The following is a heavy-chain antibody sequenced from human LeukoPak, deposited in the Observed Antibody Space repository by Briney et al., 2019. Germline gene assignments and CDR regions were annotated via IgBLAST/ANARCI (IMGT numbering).Heavy chain of an antibody. J-gene: IGHJ4*02. CDR3: ARTSYSTSAGY. Sequence: GGSLRLSCAASGFTFRSYAMTWVRQAPGKGLEWVSSIGGSGTSTYYGDSVKGRFTISRDNSKNTLYLQMNSLRAEDTAVYYCARTSYSTSAGYWGQGTLVTVSS. CDR2: IGGSGTST. CDR1: GFTFRSYA. D-gene: IGHD6-6*01. V-gene: IGHV3-23*01.